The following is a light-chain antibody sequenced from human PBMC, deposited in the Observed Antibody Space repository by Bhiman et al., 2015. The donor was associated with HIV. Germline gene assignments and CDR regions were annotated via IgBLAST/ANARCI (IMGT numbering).Light chain of an antibody. Sequence: QSALTQPASVSGSPGQSITISCTGTTSDIGAYNYVSWYQQHPGKAPKLILYDVYYRPSGVSNRFSGSKSGNTASLTISGLQAEDEADYYCSSLTSSITYVFGTGTNVTVL. V-gene: IGLV2-14*03. CDR1: TSDIGAYNY. CDR3: SSLTSSITYV. J-gene: IGLJ1*01. CDR2: DVY.